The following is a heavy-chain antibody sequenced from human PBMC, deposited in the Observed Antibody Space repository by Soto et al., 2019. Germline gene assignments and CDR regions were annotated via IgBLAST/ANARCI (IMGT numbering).Heavy chain of an antibody. Sequence: GGSLRLSCVASGFTFSDYYVTWIRQAPGKGLEWVSYISSNGVSMYYGDSVKGRFTISRDDAENSLHLQMNSLRAEDTAVYYCARLASLGHPYYFGMDVWGQGTTVTVSS. CDR2: ISSNGVSM. J-gene: IGHJ6*02. CDR3: ARLASLGHPYYFGMDV. V-gene: IGHV3-11*01. CDR1: GFTFSDYY.